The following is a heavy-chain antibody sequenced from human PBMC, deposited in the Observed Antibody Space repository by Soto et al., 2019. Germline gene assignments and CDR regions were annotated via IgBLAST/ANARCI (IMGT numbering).Heavy chain of an antibody. CDR3: ARGVLY. CDR2: IFYSGTT. CDR1: GGYISSGGYL. D-gene: IGHD1-1*01. J-gene: IGHJ4*02. Sequence: PSETLPHPRSVFGGYISSGGYLWIWIRQPPGKGLEWIGNIFYSGTTYYNPSLKSRVTISVDTSKNQFSLKLSSVTAADTAVYFCARGVLYWGQGTLVTVSS. V-gene: IGHV4-31*03.